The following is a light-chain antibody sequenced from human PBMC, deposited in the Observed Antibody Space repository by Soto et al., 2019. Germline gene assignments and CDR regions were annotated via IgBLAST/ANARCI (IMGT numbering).Light chain of an antibody. CDR3: NSYTSSNTFV. V-gene: IGLV2-14*01. J-gene: IGLJ1*01. CDR1: SSDVGGYNY. CDR2: EDS. Sequence: QSALTQPASVSGGPEQTITFSCTRTSSDVGGYNYVSWYQHHPGKAPKLVIYEDSNRPSGVSNRFSCSKYGNTASLTFSGFQAEDEADYYCNSYTSSNTFVLGNGTKVTVL.